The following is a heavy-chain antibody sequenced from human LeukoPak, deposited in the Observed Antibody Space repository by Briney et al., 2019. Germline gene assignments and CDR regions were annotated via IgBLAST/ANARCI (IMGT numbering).Heavy chain of an antibody. D-gene: IGHD4-17*01. CDR3: ARGAGDPYYMDV. Sequence: KPGGSLRLSCVASAFTFSSYTMNWVRQAPGKGLEWVSSFSTSSRYIYYADSVKGRFTISRDNAKNSLYLQMNSLRADDTAVYFCARGAGDPYYMDVWAKGPRSPSP. CDR2: FSTSSRYI. J-gene: IGHJ6*03. CDR1: AFTFSSYT. V-gene: IGHV3-21*01.